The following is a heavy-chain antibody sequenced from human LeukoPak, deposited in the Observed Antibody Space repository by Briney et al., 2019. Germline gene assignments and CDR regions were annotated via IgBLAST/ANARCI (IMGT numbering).Heavy chain of an antibody. CDR2: IDYSGST. V-gene: IGHV4-59*01. CDR3: ARVGRQWLVDVYWFDP. D-gene: IGHD6-19*01. Sequence: MTSETLSLTCTVSGGSISSYYWSWIRQPPGKGLEWIGYIDYSGSTNYNPSLKSRVTISVDTSKNQFSLKLSSVTAADTAVYYCARVGRQWLVDVYWFDPWGQGTLVTVSS. J-gene: IGHJ5*02. CDR1: GGSISSYY.